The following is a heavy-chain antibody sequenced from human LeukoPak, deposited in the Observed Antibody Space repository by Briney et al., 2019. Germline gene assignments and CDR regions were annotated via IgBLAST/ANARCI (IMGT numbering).Heavy chain of an antibody. CDR3: ARMDSGYYYVVDY. J-gene: IGHJ4*02. CDR2: IYYSGST. CDR1: GGSISSGDYY. D-gene: IGHD3-22*01. V-gene: IGHV4-30-4*01. Sequence: SQTLPLTCTVSGGSISSGDYYWSWIRQPPGKGLEWIGYIYYSGSTYYNPSLKSRVTISVDTSKNQFSLKLSSVTAVDTAVYYCARMDSGYYYVVDYWGQGTLVTVSS.